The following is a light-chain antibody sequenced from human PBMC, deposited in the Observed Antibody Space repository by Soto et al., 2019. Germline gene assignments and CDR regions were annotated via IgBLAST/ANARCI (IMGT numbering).Light chain of an antibody. CDR1: SSDVGGYNY. J-gene: IGLJ1*01. CDR2: DVS. Sequence: QSALTQPASVSGSTGQSITISCTGTSSDVGGYNYVSWYQQHPGKAPKLMSYDVSNRPSGVSNRFSGSKSGNTASLNISRLQAEDEAEYYCSSYTSRSTLYVFGTGTKLTVL. CDR3: SSYTSRSTLYV. V-gene: IGLV2-14*01.